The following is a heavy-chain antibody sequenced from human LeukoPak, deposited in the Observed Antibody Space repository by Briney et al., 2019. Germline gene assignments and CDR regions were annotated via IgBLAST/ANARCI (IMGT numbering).Heavy chain of an antibody. CDR1: GGSISSYY. J-gene: IGHJ3*02. CDR3: ARGDSSGWYTTHAFDI. D-gene: IGHD6-19*01. V-gene: IGHV4-59*01. Sequence: SETLSLTCTVSGGSISSYYWSWIRQPPGKGLEWIGYIYYSGSTNYNPSLKSRVTISVHTSKNQFSLKLSSVTAADTAVYYCARGDSSGWYTTHAFDIWGQGTMVTVSS. CDR2: IYYSGST.